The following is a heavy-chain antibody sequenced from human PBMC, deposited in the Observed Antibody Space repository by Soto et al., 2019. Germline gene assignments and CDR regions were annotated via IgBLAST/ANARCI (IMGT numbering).Heavy chain of an antibody. CDR1: GASISNFY. D-gene: IGHD3-16*01. J-gene: IGHJ4*02. CDR2: LYTMGTT. Sequence: PSETLSLTCSVSGASISNFYWSWIRQSAGKGLEWIGRLYTMGTTDYNPSLKSRVTMSIDTSKNRVSLSLTSVTAADTAVYYCAKGGTYYFDSWGQGIVVTVSS. V-gene: IGHV4-4*07. CDR3: AKGGTYYFDS.